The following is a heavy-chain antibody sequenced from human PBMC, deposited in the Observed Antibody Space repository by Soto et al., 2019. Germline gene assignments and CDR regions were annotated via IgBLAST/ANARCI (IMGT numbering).Heavy chain of an antibody. D-gene: IGHD1-1*01. CDR1: GGSISSYY. CDR3: ARAKTKLTYPYYFDY. J-gene: IGHJ4*02. CDR2: IYYSGST. Sequence: SETLSLTCTVSGGSISSYYWSWIRQPPGKGLEWIGYIYYSGSTNYNPSLKSRVTISVDTSKNQFSLKLSSVTAADTAVYYCARAKTKLTYPYYFDYWGQGTLVTVSS. V-gene: IGHV4-59*01.